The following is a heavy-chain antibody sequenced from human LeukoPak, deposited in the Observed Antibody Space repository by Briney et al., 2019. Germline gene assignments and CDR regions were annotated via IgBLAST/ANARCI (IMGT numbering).Heavy chain of an antibody. J-gene: IGHJ4*02. V-gene: IGHV3-23*01. D-gene: IGHD5-24*01. Sequence: GGSLRLSCAASGFPFSSYAMNWVRQAPGKGLEWVSTISGSGGSTYYADSVKGRFTISRDNSKNTLYLKVNSLRAEDTAVYYCAKVRDGYKHTPDYWGQGTLVTVSS. CDR1: GFPFSSYA. CDR3: AKVRDGYKHTPDY. CDR2: ISGSGGST.